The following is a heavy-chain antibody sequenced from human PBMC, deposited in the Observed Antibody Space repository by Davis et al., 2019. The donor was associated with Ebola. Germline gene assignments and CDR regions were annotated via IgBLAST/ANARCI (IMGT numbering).Heavy chain of an antibody. D-gene: IGHD4-17*01. CDR2: ISSNGGST. CDR1: GLTFSSYA. Sequence: GESLKISCSASGLTFSSYAMHWVRQAPGKGLEYVSAISSNGGSTYYADSVKGRFTISRDNAKNSLYLQMNSLRAEDTAVYYCAREQFRGDYDYYYYYGMDVWGKGTTVTVSS. J-gene: IGHJ6*04. CDR3: AREQFRGDYDYYYYYGMDV. V-gene: IGHV3-64*04.